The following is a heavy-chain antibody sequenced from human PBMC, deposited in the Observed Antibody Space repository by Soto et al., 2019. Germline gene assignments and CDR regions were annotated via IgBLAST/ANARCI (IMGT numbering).Heavy chain of an antibody. CDR3: ARDFRMMVRGEYYYYGMDG. V-gene: IGHV4-4*02. CDR1: GGSIRSSNW. J-gene: IGHJ6*02. Sequence: PSETLSLTCAVSGGSIRSSNWWSLVRHPPGKGLEWIGEIYHSGSTNYNPSLKSRVTISVDKSKNQFSLKLSSVTAADTAVYYCARDFRMMVRGEYYYYGMDGRGQGTTVTVSS. CDR2: IYHSGST. D-gene: IGHD3-10*01.